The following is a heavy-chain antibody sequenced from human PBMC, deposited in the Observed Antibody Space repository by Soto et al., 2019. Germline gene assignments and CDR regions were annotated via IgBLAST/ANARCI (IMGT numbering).Heavy chain of an antibody. CDR3: VKDESINWYSGHFRH. Sequence: SLRLSCAASGFTFDDYAMYWVRQVPGKGLKWVSGINWNSGSIGYGDSVKGRFAISRDNAKNSLHLQMNSLSAEDTACYYCVKDESINWYSGHFRHWGQGTLVTVSS. D-gene: IGHD6-13*01. J-gene: IGHJ1*01. CDR1: GFTFDDYA. CDR2: INWNSGSI. V-gene: IGHV3-9*01.